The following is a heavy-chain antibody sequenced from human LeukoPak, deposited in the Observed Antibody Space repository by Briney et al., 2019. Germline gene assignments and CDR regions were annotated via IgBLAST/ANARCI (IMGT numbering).Heavy chain of an antibody. CDR1: GGSISSSSYY. CDR2: IYYSGST. V-gene: IGHV4-39*07. Sequence: PSETLSLTCTVSGGSISSSSYYWGWIRQPPGKGLEWIGSIYYSGSTYYNPSLKSRVTISVDTSKNQFSLKLSSVTAADTAVYYCARAARGIAVAGTGYYYYYYMDVWGKGTTVTISS. D-gene: IGHD6-19*01. CDR3: ARAARGIAVAGTGYYYYYYMDV. J-gene: IGHJ6*03.